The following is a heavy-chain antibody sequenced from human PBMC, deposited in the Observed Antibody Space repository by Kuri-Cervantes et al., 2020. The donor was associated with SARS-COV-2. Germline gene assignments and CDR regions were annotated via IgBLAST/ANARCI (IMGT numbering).Heavy chain of an antibody. V-gene: IGHV3-53*01. CDR3: AREGTHLSSYYMDV. D-gene: IGHD2/OR15-2a*01. CDR1: GFTVSSNY. Sequence: GGSLRLSCAASGFTVSSNYMSWVRQAPGKGLEWVSVIYSGGSTYYADSVKGRFTISRDDAKNSLYLQMSSLRAEDTAVYYCAREGTHLSSYYMDVWGKGTTVTVSS. J-gene: IGHJ6*03. CDR2: IYSGGST.